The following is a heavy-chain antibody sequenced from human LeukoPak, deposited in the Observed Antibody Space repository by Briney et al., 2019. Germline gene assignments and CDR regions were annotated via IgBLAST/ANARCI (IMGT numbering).Heavy chain of an antibody. D-gene: IGHD5-18*01. CDR2: ISYDGSNK. J-gene: IGHJ4*02. Sequence: GGSLRLSCGASGFTFSSYAMSWVRQAPGKGLEWVAVISYDGSNKYYADSVKGRFTISRDNSKNTLYLQMNSLRAEDTAVYYCAREGYSYGMDYFDYWGQGTLVTVSS. V-gene: IGHV3-30*04. CDR3: AREGYSYGMDYFDY. CDR1: GFTFSSYA.